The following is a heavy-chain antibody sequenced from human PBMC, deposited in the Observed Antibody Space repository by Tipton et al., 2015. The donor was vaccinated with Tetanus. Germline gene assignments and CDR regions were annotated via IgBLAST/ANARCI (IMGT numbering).Heavy chain of an antibody. CDR3: ARHQSGYFTPFDY. CDR1: GGSISGGTFY. CDR2: IYESGDT. D-gene: IGHD3-3*01. J-gene: IGHJ4*02. V-gene: IGHV4-39*01. Sequence: TLSLTCTVSGGSISGGTFYWGWIRQPHGQGLEWIGSIYESGDTYYIPSLKSRVTISVDTSKNQFSLNLNSMAAADTGVYYCARHQSGYFTPFDYWGQGNLVSVSS.